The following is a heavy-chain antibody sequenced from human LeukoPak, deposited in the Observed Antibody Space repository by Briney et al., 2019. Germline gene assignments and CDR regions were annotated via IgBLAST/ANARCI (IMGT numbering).Heavy chain of an antibody. CDR1: GFTFSSYG. D-gene: IGHD3-22*01. CDR3: ARGPYYYDSSGYYYFDY. Sequence: GGSLRLSCAASGFTFSSYGMHWVRQASGKGLEWVAVIWYDGSNKYYADSVKGRFTISRDNSKNTLYLQMNSLRAEDTAVYYCARGPYYYDSSGYYYFDYWGQGTLVTVSS. J-gene: IGHJ4*02. CDR2: IWYDGSNK. V-gene: IGHV3-33*01.